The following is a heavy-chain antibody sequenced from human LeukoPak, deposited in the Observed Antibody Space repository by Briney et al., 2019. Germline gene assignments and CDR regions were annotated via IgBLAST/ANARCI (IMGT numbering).Heavy chain of an antibody. D-gene: IGHD4-17*01. CDR3: ARDREKIDYAFDY. V-gene: IGHV1-3*01. CDR1: GFTFSHYG. CDR2: INAGNGNT. J-gene: IGHJ4*02. Sequence: GGSLRLSCAASGFTFSHYGMHWVRQAPGQRLEWMGWINAGNGNTKYSQKFQGRVTITRDTSASTAYMELSSLRSEDTAVYYCARDREKIDYAFDYWGQGTLVTVSS.